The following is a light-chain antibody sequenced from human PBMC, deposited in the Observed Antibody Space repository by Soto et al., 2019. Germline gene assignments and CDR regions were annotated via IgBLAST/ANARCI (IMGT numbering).Light chain of an antibody. CDR2: GAS. V-gene: IGKV3-15*01. J-gene: IGKJ4*01. CDR1: QSVRSN. CDR3: QQYNNLPPLN. Sequence: EIVMTQSPATLSVSPGERATLSCRASQSVRSNLAWYQQKPGQAPMLLIYGASTRATGIPARFSGSGSGTEFTLTLSSLQSEDFAVYYCQQYNNLPPLNFGGGTQVEIQ.